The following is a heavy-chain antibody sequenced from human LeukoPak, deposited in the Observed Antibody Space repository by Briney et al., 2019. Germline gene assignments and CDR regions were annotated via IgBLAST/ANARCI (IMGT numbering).Heavy chain of an antibody. CDR1: GYIFTDYY. J-gene: IGHJ5*02. CDR3: ASSGRSGIYSWFDP. V-gene: IGHV1-2*02. D-gene: IGHD3-10*01. CDR2: INPNNGGT. Sequence: GESLKISCKASGYIFTDYYMHWVRQAPGQGLEWMGWINPNNGGTNYAQEFQGRVTMTRDTSINTAYMELTRLRSDDTAMYYCASSGRSGIYSWFDPWGQGTLVTVSS.